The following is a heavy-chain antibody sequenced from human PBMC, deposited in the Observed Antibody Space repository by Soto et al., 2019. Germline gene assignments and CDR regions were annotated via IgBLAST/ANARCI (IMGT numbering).Heavy chain of an antibody. Sequence: SQTLSLTCALSGDSVSSNSAAWNWIRQSPSRGLEWLGRTYYRSKWYNDYAVSVKSRITINPDTSKNQFYLQLNSVTPEDTAVYFCAKVVAAIDAFDIWGQGTMVTVSS. V-gene: IGHV6-1*01. CDR3: AKVVAAIDAFDI. CDR2: TYYRSKWYN. J-gene: IGHJ3*02. D-gene: IGHD2-15*01. CDR1: GDSVSSNSAA.